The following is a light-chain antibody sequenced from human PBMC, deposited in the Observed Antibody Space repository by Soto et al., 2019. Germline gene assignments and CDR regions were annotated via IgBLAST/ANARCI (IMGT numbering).Light chain of an antibody. J-gene: IGKJ4*01. CDR1: KSVTTF. CDR3: QQRTNWPLT. Sequence: PGERATLSCRASKSVTTFLAWYQQKPGQAPRLLIYDASKRATGIPARFSGSGSGTDFTLTISSLEPEDFAVYYCQQRTNWPLTFGGGTKVEIK. V-gene: IGKV3-11*01. CDR2: DAS.